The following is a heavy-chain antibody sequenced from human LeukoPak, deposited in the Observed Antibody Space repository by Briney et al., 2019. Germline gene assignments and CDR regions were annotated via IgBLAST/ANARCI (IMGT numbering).Heavy chain of an antibody. CDR3: ARDITIFESGFDP. Sequence: PSETLSLTCTVSGGSISSSSYYWGLIRQPPGKGLEWIGSIYYSGSTYYNPSLKSRVTISVDTSKNQFSLKLSSVTAADTAVYYCARDITIFESGFDPWGQGTLVTVSS. J-gene: IGHJ5*02. CDR1: GGSISSSSYY. CDR2: IYYSGST. V-gene: IGHV4-39*02. D-gene: IGHD3-3*01.